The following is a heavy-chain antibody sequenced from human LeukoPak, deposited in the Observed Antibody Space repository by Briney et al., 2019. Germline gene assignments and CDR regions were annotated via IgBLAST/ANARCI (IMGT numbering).Heavy chain of an antibody. CDR2: VNPNSGNT. D-gene: IGHD5-12*01. CDR3: ARVSGRRRYDLGY. CDR1: GYTFTSYD. J-gene: IGHJ4*02. V-gene: IGHV1-8*01. Sequence: ASVKVSCKASGYTFTSYDINWVRQATGQGLEWMGWVNPNSGNTGYAQKFQGRVTMTRNTSISTAYMELSSLRSEDTAVYYCARVSGRRRYDLGYWGQGTLVTVSS.